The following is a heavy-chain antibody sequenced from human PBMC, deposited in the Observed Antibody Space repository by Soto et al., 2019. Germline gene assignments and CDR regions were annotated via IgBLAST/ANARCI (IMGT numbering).Heavy chain of an antibody. Sequence: QVQLVESGGGVVQPGRSLRLSCAASGFTLSSYGMHWVRQAPGKGLEWVAIIWSDGTNKYYAESVRGRFTISRDNSQNTLYLQMNSLRAEVTAVYFCARGRWLQQLEIDDYWGQGTLVTVSS. CDR3: ARGRWLQQLEIDDY. D-gene: IGHD1-1*01. V-gene: IGHV3-33*01. CDR2: IWSDGTNK. CDR1: GFTLSSYG. J-gene: IGHJ4*02.